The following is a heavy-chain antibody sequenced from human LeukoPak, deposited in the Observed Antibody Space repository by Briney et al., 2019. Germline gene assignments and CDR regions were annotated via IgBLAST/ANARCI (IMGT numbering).Heavy chain of an antibody. D-gene: IGHD3-3*01. CDR2: IYYSGST. CDR3: ARLDTIFGVGNWYFDL. J-gene: IGHJ2*01. CDR1: GGSISSGGYY. V-gene: IGHV4-31*03. Sequence: SQTLSLTCTVSGGSISSGGYYWSWIRQHPGKGLEWIGHIYYSGSTYYNPSLKSRVTIPVDTSKNQFSLQLSSVTAADTAVYYCARLDTIFGVGNWYFDLWGRGTLVTVSS.